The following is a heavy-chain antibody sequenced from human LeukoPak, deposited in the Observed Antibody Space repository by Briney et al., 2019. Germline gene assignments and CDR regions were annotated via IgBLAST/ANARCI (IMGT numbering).Heavy chain of an antibody. J-gene: IGHJ6*02. CDR3: AKETTAMPS. V-gene: IGHV3-30-3*01. D-gene: IGHD5-18*01. CDR2: ISHDGNND. CDR1: GFTFSSYA. Sequence: GGSLRLSCEASGFTFSSYAVHWVRQAPGKGLEWVAIISHDGNNDYYADSVKGRFTISRDNSKNTLYLQMNSLRAEDTAVYYCAKETTAMPSWGQGTTVTVSS.